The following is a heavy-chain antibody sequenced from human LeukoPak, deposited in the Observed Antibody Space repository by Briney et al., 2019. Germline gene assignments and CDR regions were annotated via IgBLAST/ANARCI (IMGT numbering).Heavy chain of an antibody. CDR1: GFTFDDYA. D-gene: IGHD2-21*02. V-gene: IGHV3-9*01. J-gene: IGHJ3*02. Sequence: PGRSLRLSCAASGFTFDDYAMPWVRQAPGKGLEWVSGISWNSGSIGYADSVKGRFTISRDNAKNSLYLQMNSLRAEDTALYYCAKDRRTATHAFDIWGQGTMVTVSS. CDR2: ISWNSGSI. CDR3: AKDRRTATHAFDI.